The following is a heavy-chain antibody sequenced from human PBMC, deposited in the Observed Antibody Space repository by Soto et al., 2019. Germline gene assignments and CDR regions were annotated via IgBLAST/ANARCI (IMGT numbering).Heavy chain of an antibody. V-gene: IGHV3-30-3*01. J-gene: IGHJ4*02. Sequence: QVHLVESGGGMVQPGRSLRLSCATSGFTFRYYTMHWVRQAPGKGLEWVASVSDDGTNKYHADSVRGRFIISRDNSNSTLYLQLNNLRPEDTALYYCARDPSIVGSTRRPVDFWGQGTLVTVSS. CDR3: ARDPSIVGSTRRPVDF. D-gene: IGHD1-26*01. CDR1: GFTFRYYT. CDR2: VSDDGTNK.